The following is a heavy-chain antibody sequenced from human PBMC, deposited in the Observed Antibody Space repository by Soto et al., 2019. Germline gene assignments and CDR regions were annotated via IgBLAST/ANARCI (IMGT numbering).Heavy chain of an antibody. CDR1: GDSIRGYY. Sequence: PSETLSLTCTVSGDSIRGYYWSWIRQPPGKGLEWIGYIYYSWSTNYNPSLRSRVTISADTSKNQFSLKLTSVTAADTAVYYCSREKYYYDSSGNYQGGLLDYWGQGTLVTVSS. J-gene: IGHJ4*01. V-gene: IGHV4-59*01. CDR3: SREKYYYDSSGNYQGGLLDY. CDR2: IYYSWST. D-gene: IGHD3-22*01.